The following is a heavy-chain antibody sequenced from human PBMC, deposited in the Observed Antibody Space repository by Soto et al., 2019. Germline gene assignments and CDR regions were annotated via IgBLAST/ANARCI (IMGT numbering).Heavy chain of an antibody. CDR2: IYWDDAK. CDR1: GISLTNSGVG. CDR3: AQMDFDLYGMDV. Sequence: QITLTESCPTLVKPTQTLTLTCTFSGISLTNSGVGVSWIRQPPGKALEWLAVIYWDDAKHFSPSQKSRLTITKDTSKNQVVLTMTNMDSVDTATYFCAQMDFDLYGMDVWGQGTTVIVSS. J-gene: IGHJ6*02. V-gene: IGHV2-5*02. D-gene: IGHD3-9*01.